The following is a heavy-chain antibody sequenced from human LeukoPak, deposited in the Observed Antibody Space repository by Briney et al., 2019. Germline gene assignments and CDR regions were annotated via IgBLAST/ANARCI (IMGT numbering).Heavy chain of an antibody. D-gene: IGHD6-19*01. CDR2: IRSKADSYAT. V-gene: IGHV3-73*01. CDR1: GFTFSDSA. CDR3: TREYSSGWPFDY. J-gene: IGHJ4*02. Sequence: GGSLRLSCAASGFTFSDSAIHWVRQASGKGLEWVGRIRSKADSYATTYGASVKGRFTISRDDSQNTAYLHMNGLKTEDTAVYYCTREYSSGWPFDYWGQGTLVTVSS.